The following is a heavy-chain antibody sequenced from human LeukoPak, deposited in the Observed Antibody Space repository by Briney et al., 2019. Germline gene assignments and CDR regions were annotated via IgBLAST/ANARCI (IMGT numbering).Heavy chain of an antibody. J-gene: IGHJ5*02. CDR2: ISGDGGST. Sequence: GGSLRLSCAASGLTFDDYAMHWVRQAPGKGLEWVSLISGDGGSTYYADSVKGRFTISRDNSKNSLYLQMNSLRTEDTALYYCAKDITGDRRDWFDPWGQGTLVTVSS. CDR3: AKDITGDRRDWFDP. CDR1: GLTFDDYA. D-gene: IGHD7-27*01. V-gene: IGHV3-43*02.